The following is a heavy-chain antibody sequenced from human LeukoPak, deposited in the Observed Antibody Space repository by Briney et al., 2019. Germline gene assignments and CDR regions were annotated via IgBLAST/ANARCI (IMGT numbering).Heavy chain of an antibody. J-gene: IGHJ4*02. CDR2: IYFSGIT. Sequence: PSETLSLTCDVSGHSISTGDNWDWIRQPPGKGLEWIGSIYFSGITYYNPSLKSRVTISADMSENQFSLRLSSVTAADSAVYYCARLTSSNRGLMITHDYWGQGTLVSVSS. D-gene: IGHD3-10*01. V-gene: IGHV4-38-2*01. CDR3: ARLTSSNRGLMITHDY. CDR1: GHSISTGDN.